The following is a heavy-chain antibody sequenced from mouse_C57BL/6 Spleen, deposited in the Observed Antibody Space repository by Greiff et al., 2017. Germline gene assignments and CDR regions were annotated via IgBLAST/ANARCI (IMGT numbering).Heavy chain of an antibody. Sequence: VQLQQSGAELVRPGASVKLSCTASGFNIKDDYMHWVKQRPEQGLEWIGWIDPENGDTEYASKFQGKATITADTSSNTAYLQRSSLTAEDTAVYYCTPRWLLGGEGYWGQGTSDTVSS. CDR1: GFNIKDDY. D-gene: IGHD2-3*01. CDR3: TPRWLLGGEGY. J-gene: IGHJ4*01. CDR2: IDPENGDT. V-gene: IGHV14-4*01.